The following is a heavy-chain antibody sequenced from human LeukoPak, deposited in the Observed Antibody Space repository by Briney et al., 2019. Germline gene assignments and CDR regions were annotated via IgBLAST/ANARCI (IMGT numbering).Heavy chain of an antibody. CDR2: IYYSGST. Sequence: SETLSLTCTVSGGSISSYYWSWIRQPPGKGLEWIGYIYYSGSTNYNPSLKSRVTISVDTSKNQFSLKLSSVTAADTAVYYCARGPTNYDSSGSDYWGQGTLVTVSS. CDR1: GGSISSYY. V-gene: IGHV4-59*01. J-gene: IGHJ4*02. D-gene: IGHD3-22*01. CDR3: ARGPTNYDSSGSDY.